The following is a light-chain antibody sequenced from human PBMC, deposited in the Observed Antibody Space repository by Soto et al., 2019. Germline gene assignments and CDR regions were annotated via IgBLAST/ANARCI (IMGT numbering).Light chain of an antibody. J-gene: IGKJ3*01. V-gene: IGKV1-39*01. CDR1: QTVIRY. CDR3: QQSYSTLFT. Sequence: IPMTQFPSSLSASVGDRVTITCRAGQTVIRYLNWYQQKPGRAPNLLIYAVSNLQSGVPSRFSGSGSGTEFTLTIRDLQPEDFATYYCQQSYSTLFTFGPGTKVEIK. CDR2: AVS.